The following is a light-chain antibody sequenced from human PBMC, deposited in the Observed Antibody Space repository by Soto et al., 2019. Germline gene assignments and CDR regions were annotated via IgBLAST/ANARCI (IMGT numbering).Light chain of an antibody. J-gene: IGKJ1*01. CDR2: SAS. CDR3: QQTYSTPWT. CDR1: QSIRSY. Sequence: DIQMTQSPSSLSASVGDRVTITCRASQSIRSYLNWYQQKPGKAPKVLIYSASSLQSGVPSRFSGSESGTDFTLTISSLQPEDFATYYCQQTYSTPWTFGQGTKVEI. V-gene: IGKV1-39*01.